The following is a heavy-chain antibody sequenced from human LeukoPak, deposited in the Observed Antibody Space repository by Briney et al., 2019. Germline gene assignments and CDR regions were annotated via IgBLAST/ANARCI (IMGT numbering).Heavy chain of an antibody. CDR3: ARVAPSYYFDY. D-gene: IGHD2-15*01. J-gene: IGHJ4*02. V-gene: IGHV4-39*01. Sequence: SETLSLTCTVSVGSISSSYYYWGWIRQPPGKGLEWIGSIYYSGSTYYNPSLKSRVTISVDTSKNQFSLKLSSVTAADTAVYYCARVAPSYYFDYWGQGTLVTVSS. CDR2: IYYSGST. CDR1: VGSISSSYYY.